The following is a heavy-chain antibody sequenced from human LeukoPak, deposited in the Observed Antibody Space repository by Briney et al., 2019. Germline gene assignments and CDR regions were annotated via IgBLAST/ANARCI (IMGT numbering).Heavy chain of an antibody. Sequence: SETLSLTCTVSGGSVSSGSYYWSWIRQPPGQGLEWIAYVYYTGSTNYNPSLKSRVTISVDTSKNQFSLKLSSVTAADTAVYYCARTQYCSSTSYYFGYFDYWGQGTLVTVSS. CDR1: GGSVSSGSYY. CDR3: ARTQYCSSTSYYFGYFDY. CDR2: VYYTGST. D-gene: IGHD2-2*01. V-gene: IGHV4-61*01. J-gene: IGHJ4*02.